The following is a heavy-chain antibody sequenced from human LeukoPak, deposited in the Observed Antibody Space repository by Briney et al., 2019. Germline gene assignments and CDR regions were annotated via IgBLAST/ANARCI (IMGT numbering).Heavy chain of an antibody. D-gene: IGHD2-2*01. Sequence: SVKVSCKASGGTFSSYTISWVRQAPGQGLEWRGRIIPILGIANYAQKFQGRVTITADKSTSTAYMELSSLRSEDTAVYYCAREFRRYCSSTSCNLLDYYYMDGWGKGTTVTVSS. V-gene: IGHV1-69*04. CDR1: GGTFSSYT. CDR3: AREFRRYCSSTSCNLLDYYYMDG. J-gene: IGHJ6*03. CDR2: IIPILGIA.